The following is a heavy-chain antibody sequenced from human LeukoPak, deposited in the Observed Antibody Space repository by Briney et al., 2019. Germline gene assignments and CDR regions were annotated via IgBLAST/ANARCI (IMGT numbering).Heavy chain of an antibody. Sequence: GGSLRLSCAASGFTFSNYAMAWVRQAPGKGLEWVSAISGNGGRTYSADSVQGRFTISRDNSKNTVYLQMDNLRAEDSAMYYCAKAHSISWPYAFDSWGQGTLVTVSS. CDR2: ISGNGGRT. V-gene: IGHV3-23*01. CDR1: GFTFSNYA. CDR3: AKAHSISWPYAFDS. D-gene: IGHD6-13*01. J-gene: IGHJ4*02.